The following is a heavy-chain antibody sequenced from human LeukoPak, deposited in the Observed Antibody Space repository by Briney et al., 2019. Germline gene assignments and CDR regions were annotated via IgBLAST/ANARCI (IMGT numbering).Heavy chain of an antibody. CDR3: AADSENRSGGDY. D-gene: IGHD1-14*01. J-gene: IGHJ4*02. Sequence: AGGSLRLSCAGSGFTFSNYWIHWVRQAPGKGLLWVSRIDSVGNRIVYADSVKGRFTISRDNAKNTVYLQMNSLRAEDTAVYYCAADSENRSGGDYWGQGTLVTVSS. CDR1: GFTFSNYW. V-gene: IGHV3-74*01. CDR2: IDSVGNRI.